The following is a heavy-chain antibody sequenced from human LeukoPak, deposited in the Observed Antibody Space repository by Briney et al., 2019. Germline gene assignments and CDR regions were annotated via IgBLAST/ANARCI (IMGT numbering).Heavy chain of an antibody. D-gene: IGHD3-22*01. CDR2: IIPIFGTA. CDR3: AARGYYDSSGYYLDFDY. V-gene: IGHV1-69*05. J-gene: IGHJ4*02. Sequence: XXIIPIFGTANYAQKFQGRVTITTDESTSTAYMELSSLRSEDTAVYYCAARGYYDSSGYYLDFDYWGQGTLVTVSS.